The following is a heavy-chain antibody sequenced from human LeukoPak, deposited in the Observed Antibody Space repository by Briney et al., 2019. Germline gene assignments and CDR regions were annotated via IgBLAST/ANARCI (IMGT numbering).Heavy chain of an antibody. CDR3: ARVVRGVVTPNWWDP. Sequence: PSETLSLTCTVSGDSLNTYYWTWIRQTPGKELEWIGFVASSGTSNYNPSLKSRVSISIDTSKNQFSLALTSVTPADTAVYYCARVVRGVVTPNWWDPWGPKTLGCVSS. J-gene: IGHJ5*02. D-gene: IGHD2-21*02. CDR2: VASSGTS. CDR1: GDSLNTYY. V-gene: IGHV4-59*01.